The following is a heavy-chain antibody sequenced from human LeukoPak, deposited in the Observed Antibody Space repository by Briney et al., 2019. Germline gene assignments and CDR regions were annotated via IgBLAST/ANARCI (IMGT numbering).Heavy chain of an antibody. CDR2: IKSKTDGGTT. CDR3: TRSIAAAGRVDY. Sequence: PGGSLRLSCAASGFTFSNAWMSWVRQAPGKGLEWVGRIKSKTDGGTTDYAAPVKGRFTISRDDSKSIAYLQMNSLKTEDTAVYYCTRSIAAAGRVDYWGQGTLVTVSS. D-gene: IGHD6-13*01. CDR1: GFTFSNAW. J-gene: IGHJ4*02. V-gene: IGHV3-15*01.